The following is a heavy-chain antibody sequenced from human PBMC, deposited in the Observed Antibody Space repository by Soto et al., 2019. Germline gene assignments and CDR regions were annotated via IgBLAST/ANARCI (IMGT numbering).Heavy chain of an antibody. CDR2: IFPGSSDT. CDR3: ARHSSGVLTNCFDP. J-gene: IGHJ5*02. CDR1: GYTFTSYW. V-gene: IGHV5-51*01. D-gene: IGHD3-22*01. Sequence: GESLKISCKGSGYTFTSYWLVWVRQMPGKDVESLWIIFPGSSDTRYSPSFQGQVTISVDKSINAAFVQWSILKASDTAVYYCARHSSGVLTNCFDPWGQGTLVTVSS.